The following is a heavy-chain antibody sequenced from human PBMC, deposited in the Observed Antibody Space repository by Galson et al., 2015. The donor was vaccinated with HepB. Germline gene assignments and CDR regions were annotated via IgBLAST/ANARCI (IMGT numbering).Heavy chain of an antibody. CDR3: AKDPVYYDFWSGYYREGGVDY. J-gene: IGHJ4*02. CDR2: ISYDGSNK. CDR1: GFTFSSYG. Sequence: SLRLSCAASGFTFSSYGMHWVRQAPGKGLEWVAVISYDGSNKYYADSVKGRFTISRDNSKNTLYLQMNSLRAEDTAVYYCAKDPVYYDFWSGYYREGGVDYWGQGTLVTVSS. D-gene: IGHD3-3*01. V-gene: IGHV3-30*18.